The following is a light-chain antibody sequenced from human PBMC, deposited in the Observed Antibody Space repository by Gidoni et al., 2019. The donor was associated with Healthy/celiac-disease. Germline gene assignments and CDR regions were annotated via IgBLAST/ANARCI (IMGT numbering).Light chain of an antibody. CDR2: AAS. CDR1: QGISRY. CDR3: QQLNSYPLT. J-gene: IGKJ4*01. Sequence: DIQLTQSPSFRSASVGDSVTITCRASQGISRYLAWYQPIPGKAPKLLIYAASTLQSAVPSRFSGSGSGTEFTLTISSLQPEDFATYYCQQLNSYPLTFGGGTKVEIK. V-gene: IGKV1-9*01.